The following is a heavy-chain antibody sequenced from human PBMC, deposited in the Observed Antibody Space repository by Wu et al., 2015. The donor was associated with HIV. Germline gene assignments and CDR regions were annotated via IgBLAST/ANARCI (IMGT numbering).Heavy chain of an antibody. Sequence: HVQLLQSGAVMRKPGASVKVSCTASGYTFTGYYMHWVRQAPGRGPEWMGWINPASGSTIYAEKFEGRVIVTRDTSINTAYMELNGLISDDTAIYYCARDATPVTTEFDYWGQGTLVTVSS. CDR2: INPASGST. J-gene: IGHJ4*02. D-gene: IGHD4-17*01. CDR3: ARDATPVTTEFDY. CDR1: GYTFTGYY. V-gene: IGHV1-2*02.